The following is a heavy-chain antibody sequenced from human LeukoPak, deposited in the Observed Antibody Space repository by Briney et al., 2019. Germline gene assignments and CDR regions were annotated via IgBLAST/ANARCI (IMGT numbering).Heavy chain of an antibody. CDR1: GGTFSSYA. CDR2: IIPIFGTA. Sequence: SVKVSCKASGGTFSSYAISWVRQAPGQGLEWMGGIIPIFGTANYAQKFQGRVTITTDESTSTAYMELSSLRSEDTAVYYCARDSVNLGTAAAGNDYWGQGTLVTVSS. J-gene: IGHJ4*02. V-gene: IGHV1-69*05. CDR3: ARDSVNLGTAAAGNDY. D-gene: IGHD6-13*01.